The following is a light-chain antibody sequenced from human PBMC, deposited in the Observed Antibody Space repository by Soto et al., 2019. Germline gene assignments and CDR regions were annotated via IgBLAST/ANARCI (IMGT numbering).Light chain of an antibody. V-gene: IGKV1-39*01. CDR3: QQSYKMPS. Sequence: EIPLTQSPSSLAASVGDRLPLTCRASRNVSIYLNWYQHKPGKGPTLLIHATSNLQIGVPSRFSGSGSGTEFTLTISRLEPEDFGNYYCQQSYKMPSFGQGTRLVIK. J-gene: IGKJ5*01. CDR2: ATS. CDR1: RNVSIY.